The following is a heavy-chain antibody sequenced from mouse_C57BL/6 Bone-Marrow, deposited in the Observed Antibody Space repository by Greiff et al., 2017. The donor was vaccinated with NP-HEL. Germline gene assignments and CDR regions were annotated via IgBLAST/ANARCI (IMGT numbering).Heavy chain of an antibody. J-gene: IGHJ4*01. Sequence: EVQRVESGGDLVKPGGSLKLSCAASGFTFSSYGMSWVRQTPDKRLEWVATISSGGSYTYYPDSVKGRFTISRDNAKNTLYLQMSSLKADDTDRYDCARHYDYDAYAMDYWGQGTSVTVSS. D-gene: IGHD2-4*01. CDR1: GFTFSSYG. V-gene: IGHV5-6*01. CDR3: ARHYDYDAYAMDY. CDR2: ISSGGSYT.